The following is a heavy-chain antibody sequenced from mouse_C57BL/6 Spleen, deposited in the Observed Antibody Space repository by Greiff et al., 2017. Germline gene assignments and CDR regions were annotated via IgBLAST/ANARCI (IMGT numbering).Heavy chain of an antibody. CDR2: IDPETGGT. J-gene: IGHJ4*01. CDR3: TRWIHYYYGSSYYAMDY. V-gene: IGHV1-15*01. CDR1: GYTFTDYE. Sequence: QVQLQQSGAELVRPGASVTLSCKASGYTFTDYEMHWVKQTPVHGLEWIGAIDPETGGTAYNQKFKGKAILTADKSSSTAYMELRSLTSEDSAVYYCTRWIHYYYGSSYYAMDYWGQGTSVTVSS. D-gene: IGHD1-1*01.